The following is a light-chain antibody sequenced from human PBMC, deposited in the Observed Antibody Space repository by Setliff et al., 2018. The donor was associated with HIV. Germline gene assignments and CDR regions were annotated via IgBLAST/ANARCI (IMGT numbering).Light chain of an antibody. CDR2: DVS. V-gene: IGLV2-14*03. Sequence: QSALTQPASVSGSPGQSITISCTGSSSDVGGYNYVSWYQQHPGKAPKLMIYDVSRRPSGVSDRFSGSKSGITASLTISGLQPEDESDYYCSSYTASSTLVFGGGTKVTV. J-gene: IGLJ3*02. CDR1: SSDVGGYNY. CDR3: SSYTASSTLV.